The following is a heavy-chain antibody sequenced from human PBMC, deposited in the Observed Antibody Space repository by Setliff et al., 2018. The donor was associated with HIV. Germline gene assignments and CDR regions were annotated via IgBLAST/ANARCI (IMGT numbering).Heavy chain of an antibody. V-gene: IGHV1-18*01. CDR2: ISAYNGNT. J-gene: IGHJ4*02. D-gene: IGHD6-6*01. Sequence: ASVKVSCKASGYTFTTYGISWVRQAPGQGLEWMGWISAYNGNTNYAQKLQGRVTMTTDTSTSTAYMELRSLRSDDTAVYYCARDYRDGSSSDYWGQGTLVTVSS. CDR1: GYTFTTYG. CDR3: ARDYRDGSSSDY.